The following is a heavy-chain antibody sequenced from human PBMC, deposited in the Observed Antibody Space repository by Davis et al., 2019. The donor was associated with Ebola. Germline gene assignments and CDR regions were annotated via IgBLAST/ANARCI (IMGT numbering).Heavy chain of an antibody. CDR1: GGSVSSRSYY. Sequence: MPSETLSLTCTVSGGSVSSRSYYWSWIRQPPGKGLEWIGYIYYSGSTNYNPSLKSRVTISVDTSKNQFSLKLNSVTAADTAVYYCARGKGWLRDNWFDPWGQGTLVAVSS. V-gene: IGHV4-61*01. J-gene: IGHJ5*02. CDR3: ARGKGWLRDNWFDP. CDR2: IYYSGST. D-gene: IGHD5-12*01.